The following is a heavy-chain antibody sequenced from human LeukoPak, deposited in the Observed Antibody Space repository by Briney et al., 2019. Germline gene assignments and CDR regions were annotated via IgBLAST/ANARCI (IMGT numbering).Heavy chain of an antibody. J-gene: IGHJ5*01. CDR1: GGSLSNHY. Sequence: WETLSLTCSVSGGSLSNHYWSWIRQPPGKGLEWIAHIYSSGTTTYNPSLKSRVTISLDTSKSQISLKVTSVTAPDTAVYYSARPLGVGSYPLDSCGQGTLVTVSS. D-gene: IGHD3-16*01. V-gene: IGHV4-59*08. CDR3: ARPLGVGSYPLDS. CDR2: IYSSGTT.